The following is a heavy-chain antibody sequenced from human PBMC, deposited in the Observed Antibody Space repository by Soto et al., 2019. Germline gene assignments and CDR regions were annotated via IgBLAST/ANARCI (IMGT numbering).Heavy chain of an antibody. CDR3: AREDYYDSSGYLNDAFDI. D-gene: IGHD3-22*01. J-gene: IGHJ3*02. CDR2: IYYSGST. V-gene: IGHV4-59*01. Sequence: PSETLSLTCAVYGGSFSGYYWSWIRQPPGKGLEWIGYIYYSGSTNYNPSLKSRVTISVDTSKNQFSLKLSSVTAADTAVYYCAREDYYDSSGYLNDAFDIWGQGTMVTVSS. CDR1: GGSFSGYY.